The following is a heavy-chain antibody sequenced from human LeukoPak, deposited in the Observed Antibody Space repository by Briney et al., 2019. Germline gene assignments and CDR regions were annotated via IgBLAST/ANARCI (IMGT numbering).Heavy chain of an antibody. CDR2: ISSSSTI. Sequence: GGSLRLSCAASGFTFSSYGMTWVRQAPGKGLEWVSYISSSSTIYYADSVKGRFTISRDNAKNSLYLQMNSLRAEDTAVYYCAKEETTVTPYYFDYWGQGTLVTVSS. V-gene: IGHV3-48*01. CDR1: GFTFSSYG. D-gene: IGHD4-17*01. CDR3: AKEETTVTPYYFDY. J-gene: IGHJ4*02.